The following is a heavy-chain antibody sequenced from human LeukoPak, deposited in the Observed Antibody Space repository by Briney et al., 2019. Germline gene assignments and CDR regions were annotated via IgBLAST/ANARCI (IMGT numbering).Heavy chain of an antibody. D-gene: IGHD6-19*01. CDR2: IYYSGST. Sequence: SETLSLTCTVSGGSISSSSYYWGWIRQPPGTGLEWIGSIYYSGSTYYNPSLKSRVTISVDTSKNQFSLKLSSVTAADTAVYYCARKPSGQWLVWGYFDYWGQGTLVTVSS. CDR3: ARKPSGQWLVWGYFDY. V-gene: IGHV4-39*01. J-gene: IGHJ4*02. CDR1: GGSISSSSYY.